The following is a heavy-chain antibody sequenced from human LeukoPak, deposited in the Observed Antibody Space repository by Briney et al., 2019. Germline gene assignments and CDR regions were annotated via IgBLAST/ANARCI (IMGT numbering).Heavy chain of an antibody. J-gene: IGHJ4*02. CDR2: ISSSSNYI. CDR3: ARELEIAVAGTLGY. Sequence: PGGSLRLSCVTSGFTFRADNMNWVRQAPGKGLEWVSCISSSSNYIYYADSVKGRFTISRDNAKNSLYLQMNSLRAEDTAVYYCARELEIAVAGTLGYWGQGTLVTVSS. D-gene: IGHD6-19*01. V-gene: IGHV3-21*01. CDR1: GFTFRADN.